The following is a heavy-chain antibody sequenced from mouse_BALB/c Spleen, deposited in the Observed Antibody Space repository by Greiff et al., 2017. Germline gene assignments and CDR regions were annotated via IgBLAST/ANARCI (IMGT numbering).Heavy chain of an antibody. CDR1: GFNIKDTY. J-gene: IGHJ4*01. D-gene: IGHD4-1*01. V-gene: IGHV14-3*02. CDR3: ARANWALYYAMDY. Sequence: EVQLQQSGAELVKPGASVKLSCTASGFNIKDTYMHWVKQRPEQGLEWIGRIDPANGNTKYDPKFQGKATITADTSSNTAYLQLSSLTSEDTAVYYCARANWALYYAMDYWGQGTSVTVSS. CDR2: IDPANGNT.